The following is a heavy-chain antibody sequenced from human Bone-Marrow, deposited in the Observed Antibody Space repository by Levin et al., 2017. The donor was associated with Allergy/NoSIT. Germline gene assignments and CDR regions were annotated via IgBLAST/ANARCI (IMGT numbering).Heavy chain of an antibody. D-gene: IGHD6-13*01. Sequence: GGSLRLSCAASEFTFSSYSMNWVRQAPGKGLEWVSSISSSSSYIYYADSVKGRFTISRDNAKNSLYLQMNSLRAEVTVVYYCARDPARNMGGSSWYLDYWGQGTLVTVSS. CDR3: ARDPARNMGGSSWYLDY. V-gene: IGHV3-21*01. CDR1: EFTFSSYS. CDR2: ISSSSSYI. J-gene: IGHJ4*02.